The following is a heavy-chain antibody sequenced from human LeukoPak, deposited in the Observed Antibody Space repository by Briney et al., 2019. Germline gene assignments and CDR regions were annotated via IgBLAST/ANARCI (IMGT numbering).Heavy chain of an antibody. Sequence: GGSLRLSCAASGFTFSIYWMTWVRQAPGKGLEWVANIKEDGSEKDYVDSVRGRFTISRDNAKNSLYLQMNSLRAEDTAMYYCARRAYGGNVWFDPWGQGTLVTVSS. J-gene: IGHJ5*02. CDR1: GFTFSIYW. CDR3: ARRAYGGNVWFDP. V-gene: IGHV3-7*03. D-gene: IGHD4-23*01. CDR2: IKEDGSEK.